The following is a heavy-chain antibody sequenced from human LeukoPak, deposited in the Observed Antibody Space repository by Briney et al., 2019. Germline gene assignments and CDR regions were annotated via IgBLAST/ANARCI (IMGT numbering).Heavy chain of an antibody. CDR1: GFTFSSYSMN. D-gene: IGHD5-18*01. Sequence: GSLRLSCAASGFTFSSYSMNWVRQAPGKGLEWIGSIYYSGSTYYNPSLKSRVTISVDTSKNQFSLKLSSVTAADTAVYYCAVGGYSYGQTVDYWGQGTLVTVSS. V-gene: IGHV4-59*05. CDR2: IYYSGST. CDR3: AVGGYSYGQTVDY. J-gene: IGHJ4*02.